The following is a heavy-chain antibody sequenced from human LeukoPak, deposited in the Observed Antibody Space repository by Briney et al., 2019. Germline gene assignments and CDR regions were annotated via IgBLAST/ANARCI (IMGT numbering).Heavy chain of an antibody. V-gene: IGHV4-39*07. CDR3: ARDGGDYYDSSGYYPDAFDI. J-gene: IGHJ3*02. CDR2: TSNSSVT. D-gene: IGHD3-22*01. CDR1: GGSVDSSSYK. Sequence: PSATLSLTCLVSGGSVDSSSYKWAWIRQTPGKGLEWIGSTSNSSVTSYNPSLRSRLTLSVDTSKNEFSLKLSSVTAADTAVYYCARDGGDYYDSSGYYPDAFDIWGQGTMVTVSS.